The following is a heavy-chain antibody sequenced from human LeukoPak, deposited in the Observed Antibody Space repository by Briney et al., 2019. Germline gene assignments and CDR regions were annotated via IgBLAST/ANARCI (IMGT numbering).Heavy chain of an antibody. CDR2: IRSKTYSGTT. Sequence: PGGSLRLSCTGSGFTFGDHGMSWFRQAPGKGLEWVGLIRSKTYSGTTEYAASVKGRFTISGDDSNSIAYLQMNSLKTEDTAVYYCLRAYSSNWLLDYWGQGTLVTVSS. D-gene: IGHD6-13*01. CDR3: LRAYSSNWLLDY. J-gene: IGHJ4*02. V-gene: IGHV3-49*03. CDR1: GFTFGDHG.